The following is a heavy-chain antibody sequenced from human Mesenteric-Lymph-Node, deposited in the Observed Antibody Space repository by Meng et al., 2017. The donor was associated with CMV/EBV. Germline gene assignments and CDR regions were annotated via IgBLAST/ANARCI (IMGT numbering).Heavy chain of an antibody. D-gene: IGHD2/OR15-2a*01. CDR3: ARIDGETSFSGYFDY. Sequence: GESLKISCAASGFTFSSYEMNWVRQAPGKGLEWVSYISSSGSTIYYADSVKGRFTISRDNAKNSLYLQMNSLRAEDTAVYYCARIDGETSFSGYFDYWGQGTLVTVSS. CDR1: GFTFSSYE. V-gene: IGHV3-48*03. J-gene: IGHJ4*02. CDR2: ISSSGSTI.